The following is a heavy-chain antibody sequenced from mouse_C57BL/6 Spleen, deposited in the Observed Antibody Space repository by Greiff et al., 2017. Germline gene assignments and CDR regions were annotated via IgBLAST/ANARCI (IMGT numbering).Heavy chain of an antibody. J-gene: IGHJ3*01. V-gene: IGHV1-53*01. CDR2: INPSNGGT. Sequence: QVHVKQPGTELVKPGASVKLSCKASGYTFTSYWMHWVKQRPGQGLEWIGNINPSNGGTNYNEKFKSKATLTVDKSSSTAYMQLSSLTSEDSAVYYCARSPDYYGSSSFAYWGQGTLVTVSA. CDR1: GYTFTSYW. D-gene: IGHD1-1*01. CDR3: ARSPDYYGSSSFAY.